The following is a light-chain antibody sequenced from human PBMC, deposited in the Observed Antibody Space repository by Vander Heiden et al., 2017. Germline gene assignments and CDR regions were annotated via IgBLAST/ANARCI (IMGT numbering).Light chain of an antibody. CDR1: QTISNW. V-gene: IGKV1-5*03. Sequence: DIQMTQPPSTLAASVGDRFTITWRASQTISNWLAWYQQKAGKAPKLLIYKASSLERVVPSRFSGSGSGTEFTLTISSLQPDDFATYYCQEYNSYVTFGPGTKVDI. CDR2: KAS. J-gene: IGKJ3*01. CDR3: QEYNSYVT.